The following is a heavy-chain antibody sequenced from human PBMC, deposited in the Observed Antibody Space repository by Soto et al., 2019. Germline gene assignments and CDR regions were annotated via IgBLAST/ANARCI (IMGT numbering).Heavy chain of an antibody. Sequence: QVQLVQSGADVKKPGASVKVSCKTSGYTFSGYFMHWLRQAPGQGLEWMGWMNTTSGGTDYAQNFQGRVSMTWDTSISTAYMELSRLRSDDTALYYCARGYYRSSWRVFDYWGQGTLVTVSS. CDR2: MNTTSGGT. D-gene: IGHD6-13*01. V-gene: IGHV1-2*02. J-gene: IGHJ4*02. CDR3: ARGYYRSSWRVFDY. CDR1: GYTFSGYF.